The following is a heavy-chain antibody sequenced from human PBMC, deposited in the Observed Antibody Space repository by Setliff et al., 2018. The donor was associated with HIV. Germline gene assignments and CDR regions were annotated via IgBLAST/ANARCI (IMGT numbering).Heavy chain of an antibody. D-gene: IGHD5-18*01. J-gene: IGHJ5*02. CDR3: SNWNTTIDEDA. Sequence: SETLSLTCTVPGGSINDQYFSWIRQPPGKGLEWIGSIDYSESTKYNPSLNSRGTISLDTSKNQFSLKMTSVTAADTALYYCSNWNTTIDEDAWGQGTLVTVSS. V-gene: IGHV4-59*11. CDR2: IDYSEST. CDR1: GGSINDQY.